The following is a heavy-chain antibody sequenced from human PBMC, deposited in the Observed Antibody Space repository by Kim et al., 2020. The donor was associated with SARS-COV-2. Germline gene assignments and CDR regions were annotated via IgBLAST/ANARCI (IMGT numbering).Heavy chain of an antibody. Sequence: SETLSLTCAVFGGSLSGYHWTWIRQSPGKGLEWIGEINHSGGTNCIPSLKSRVTMSLDTSKNQFSLKLRSVTAADTAVYYCARGREGVVPSRILGLGPYYDYYAVDVWGQETPVTLSS. CDR2: INHSGGT. D-gene: IGHD3-3*01. CDR3: ARGREGVVPSRILGLGPYYDYYAVDV. V-gene: IGHV4-34*01. J-gene: IGHJ6*02. CDR1: GGSLSGYH.